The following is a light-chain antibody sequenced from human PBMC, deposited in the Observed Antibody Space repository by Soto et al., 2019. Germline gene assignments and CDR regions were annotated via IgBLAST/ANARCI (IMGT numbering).Light chain of an antibody. CDR1: SSDVGGYNY. CDR2: DVL. V-gene: IGLV2-14*03. Sequence: QSALTQPASVSGSPGQSITISCTGTSSDVGGYNYVSWYQQHPGKAPKLMIYDVLNRPSGVSNRFSGSKSSNAAVLTISGLQAEDEADYYCSSYTSSSTLLFGGGTKLTVL. CDR3: SSYTSSSTLL. J-gene: IGLJ2*01.